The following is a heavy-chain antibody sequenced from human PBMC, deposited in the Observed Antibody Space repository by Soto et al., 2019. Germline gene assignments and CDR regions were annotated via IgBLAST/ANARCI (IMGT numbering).Heavy chain of an antibody. D-gene: IGHD1-26*01. CDR1: GFTFSTYG. CDR3: VQGLMSWDRPPA. V-gene: IGHV3-30*03. J-gene: IGHJ5*01. Sequence: QVQLVESGGGVVKPGRSLRLSCAASGFTFSTYGMHWVRQAPGKGLEWVAVISYEGNNQYYADSVKGRFTISRDNSKNTLDVQMNRLRDKDTGVDYCVQGLMSWDRPPAWGHRTLVIVSS. CDR2: ISYEGNNQ.